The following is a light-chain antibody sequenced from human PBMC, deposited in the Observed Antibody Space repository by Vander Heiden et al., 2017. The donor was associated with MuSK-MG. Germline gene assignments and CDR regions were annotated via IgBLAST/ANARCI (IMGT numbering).Light chain of an antibody. Sequence: DIQMTQSPSSLSASVGDRVTITCRASQSISSHLNWYQQKPGKAHKLLIYAASSLQSGVPSRFSGSGSGTDFTLTISSLQPEDFATYDCQRSYSTPALTFGEGTKVEIK. V-gene: IGKV1-39*01. CDR2: AAS. CDR3: QRSYSTPALT. CDR1: QSISSH. J-gene: IGKJ4*01.